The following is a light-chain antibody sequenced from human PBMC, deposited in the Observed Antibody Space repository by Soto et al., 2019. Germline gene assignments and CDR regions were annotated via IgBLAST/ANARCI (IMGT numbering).Light chain of an antibody. CDR1: QTVIRNY. V-gene: IGKV3-20*01. J-gene: IGKJ5*01. CDR3: QQHGGSPIT. CDR2: GAS. Sequence: EIVLTQSPGTLSLSPGERATLSRRASQTVIRNYLAWHQQKTGQTPRILVYGASSRDTGIPDRFSGSRSGTDFTLSISRLEPEDFEVYYCQQHGGSPITFGQGTRLEI.